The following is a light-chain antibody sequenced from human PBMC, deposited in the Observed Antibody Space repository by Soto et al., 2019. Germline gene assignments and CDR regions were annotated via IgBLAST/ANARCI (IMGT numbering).Light chain of an antibody. Sequence: DIQMTQSPSTLSASVGDRVTITCRASQTISNWLAWYQQKPGQAPKLLIYDAYSLESGVPSRFSGSASGTEFTLTISSLQPDDFATYYCQQYNSYQYTFGQATNLEI. CDR1: QTISNW. CDR3: QQYNSYQYT. V-gene: IGKV1-5*01. J-gene: IGKJ2*01. CDR2: DAY.